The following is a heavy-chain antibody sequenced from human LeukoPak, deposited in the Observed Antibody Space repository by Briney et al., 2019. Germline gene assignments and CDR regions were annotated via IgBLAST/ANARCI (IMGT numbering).Heavy chain of an antibody. CDR2: ITATSLHI. CDR1: GVTFSGYS. V-gene: IGHV3-21*01. J-gene: IGHJ3*02. Sequence: GGSLRLSCAASGVTFSGYSMNWVRQAPGKGLEWVSTITATSLHIYYADSVQGRFTISRDDAKDSVFLQMNSLRVDDTAVYYCARTYDFGRGPPGDAFDNWGQGTLVTVPS. CDR3: ARTYDFGRGPPGDAFDN. D-gene: IGHD3-3*01.